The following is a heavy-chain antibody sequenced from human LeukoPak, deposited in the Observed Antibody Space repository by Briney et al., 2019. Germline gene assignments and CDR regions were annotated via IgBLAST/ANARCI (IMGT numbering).Heavy chain of an antibody. CDR3: ARDHTIVGATIS. D-gene: IGHD1-26*01. CDR2: IGPGPSRT. J-gene: IGHJ4*02. CDR1: GFAFTAYG. Sequence: GGSLRLSCAASGFAFTAYGMYWVRQAPGKGLEWLSYIGPGPSRTYYADSVRGRFVISRDDAKNSLYLQMSSLRAEDTAVYYCARDHTIVGATISWGQGTLVTVSS. V-gene: IGHV3-21*01.